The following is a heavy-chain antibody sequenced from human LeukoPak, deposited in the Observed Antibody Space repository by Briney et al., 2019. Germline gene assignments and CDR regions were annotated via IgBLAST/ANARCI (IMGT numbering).Heavy chain of an antibody. CDR2: IKQDGSEK. D-gene: IGHD6-13*01. CDR3: ARLGSSSWTFDY. CDR1: GFTFSSYW. Sequence: GGSLRLSCAASGFTFSSYWMSWVRQAPGKGLKWVANIKQDGSEKYYVDSVKGRFTISRDNAKNSLYLQMNSLRAEDTAVCYCARLGSSSWTFDYWGQGTLVTVSS. J-gene: IGHJ4*02. V-gene: IGHV3-7*03.